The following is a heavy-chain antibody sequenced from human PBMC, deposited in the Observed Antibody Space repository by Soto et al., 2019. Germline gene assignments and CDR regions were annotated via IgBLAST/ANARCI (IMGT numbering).Heavy chain of an antibody. V-gene: IGHV3-48*03. CDR2: ISSSGSTI. CDR3: AALGGMDV. J-gene: IGHJ6*02. CDR1: AFPVSSSE. Sequence: LRLSCAANAFPVSSSEMDWVRQAPGKGLEWVSYISSSGSTIYYADSVKGRFTISRDNAKNSLYLQMNSLRAEDTAVYYCAALGGMDVWGQGTTVIVS.